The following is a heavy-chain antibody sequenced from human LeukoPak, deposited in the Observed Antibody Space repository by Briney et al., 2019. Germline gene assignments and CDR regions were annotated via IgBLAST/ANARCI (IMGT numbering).Heavy chain of an antibody. D-gene: IGHD3-22*01. CDR1: GFTFSSYS. CDR2: ISSSSSYI. V-gene: IGHV3-21*01. J-gene: IGHJ4*02. Sequence: GGSLRLSCAASGFTFSSYSMNWVRQAPGKGLEWVSSISSSSSYIYYADSVKGRFTISRVNAKNSLYLQMNSLRAEDTAVYYCAKDSVGITMIAFFDYWGQGTLVTVSS. CDR3: AKDSVGITMIAFFDY.